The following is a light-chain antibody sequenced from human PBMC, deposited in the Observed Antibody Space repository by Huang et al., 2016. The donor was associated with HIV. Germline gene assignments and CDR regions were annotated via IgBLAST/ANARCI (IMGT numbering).Light chain of an antibody. CDR1: QSVSSY. J-gene: IGKJ1*01. CDR3: QQCGSRPPT. Sequence: EIVLTQSPATLSLSPGERATLSCRASQSVSSYLAWFQQKPGQAPRLLIYDTSNRATGIPARFSGSGSGTDFTLTISSLEPEDFAVYYCQQCGSRPPTFGQGTKVEIK. CDR2: DTS. V-gene: IGKV3-11*01.